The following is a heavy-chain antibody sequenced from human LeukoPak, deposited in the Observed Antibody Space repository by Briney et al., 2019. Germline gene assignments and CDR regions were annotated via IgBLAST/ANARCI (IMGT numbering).Heavy chain of an antibody. J-gene: IGHJ4*02. V-gene: IGHV3-7*01. CDR2: IKQDGSEK. CDR3: ASRNKPNYYGSGSYYFDY. D-gene: IGHD3-10*01. CDR1: GFSFSSYW. Sequence: GGSLRLSCEGSGFSFSSYWMTWVRQSPGKGLEWVANIKQDGSEKYYVDSVKGRFTISRDNAKNSLYLQMNSLRAEDTAVYYCASRNKPNYYGSGSYYFDYWGQGTLVTVSS.